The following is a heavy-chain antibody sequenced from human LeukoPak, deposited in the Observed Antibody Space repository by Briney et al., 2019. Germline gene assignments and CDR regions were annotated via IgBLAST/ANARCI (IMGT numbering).Heavy chain of an antibody. CDR1: GSTLTELS. J-gene: IGHJ3*02. Sequence: ASVKVSCKVSGSTLTELSMHWVRQAPGQGLEWMGWMNPNSGNTGYAQKFQGRVTMTRNTSISTAYMELSSLRSEDTAVYYCAREEWELLRGAFDIWGQGTMVTVSS. D-gene: IGHD1-26*01. CDR2: MNPNSGNT. V-gene: IGHV1-8*01. CDR3: AREEWELLRGAFDI.